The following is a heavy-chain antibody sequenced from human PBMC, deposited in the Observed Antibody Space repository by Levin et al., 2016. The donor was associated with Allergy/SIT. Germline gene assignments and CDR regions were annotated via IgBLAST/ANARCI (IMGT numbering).Heavy chain of an antibody. CDR1: GYTFTGYY. V-gene: IGHV1-2*02. D-gene: IGHD1-26*01. J-gene: IGHJ3*02. CDR2: INPNSGGT. Sequence: ASVKVSCKASGYTFTGYYMHWVRQAPGQGLEWMGWINPNSGGTNYAQKFQGRVTMTRDTSISTAYMELSRLRSDDTAVYYCARGGDGGEWELLFDAFDIWGQGTMVTVSS. CDR3: ARGGDGGEWELLFDAFDI.